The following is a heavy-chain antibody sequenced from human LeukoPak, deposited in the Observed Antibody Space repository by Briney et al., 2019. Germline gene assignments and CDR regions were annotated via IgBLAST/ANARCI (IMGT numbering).Heavy chain of an antibody. CDR2: ITSKTSGEAT. D-gene: IGHD3-22*01. Sequence: GGSRRLSCAASGLTFGNSWMSWVRQAPGQGLEWVARITSKTSGEATDYAAPVRGRFTISRDDSKATLYLQMDSLETENTAIYYCTTYRYSYGSTGYSYFDYWGQGILVTVSS. CDR1: GLTFGNSW. V-gene: IGHV3-15*01. CDR3: TTYRYSYGSTGYSYFDY. J-gene: IGHJ4*02.